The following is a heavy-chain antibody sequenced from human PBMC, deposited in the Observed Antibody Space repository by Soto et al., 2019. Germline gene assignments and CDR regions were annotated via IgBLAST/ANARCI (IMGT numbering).Heavy chain of an antibody. V-gene: IGHV5-51*01. Sequence: PVESVKISCHGSGYAFSSYWIAWVRQMPWKGLEWMGIIYPGDSDTRYSPSFQGQVTISVDKSITTAYLQWSSLRASDTAMYYCARGYCTATICDPWFDPWGQGTLVTVS. J-gene: IGHJ5*02. CDR1: GYAFSSYW. D-gene: IGHD2-8*02. CDR3: ARGYCTATICDPWFDP. CDR2: IYPGDSDT.